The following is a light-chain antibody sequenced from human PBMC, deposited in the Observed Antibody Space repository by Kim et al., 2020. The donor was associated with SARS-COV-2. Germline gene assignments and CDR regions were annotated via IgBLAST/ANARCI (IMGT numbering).Light chain of an antibody. J-gene: IGLJ3*02. V-gene: IGLV2-14*03. CDR2: DVN. Sequence: GQSITISCTGTSSDVGGYNYVSGFQQYPGKAPKLMIFDVNKRPSGVSNRFSGSKSGNTASLTISGLQADDEADYYCCSYTTSSTRVFGGGTQLTVL. CDR3: CSYTTSSTRV. CDR1: SSDVGGYNY.